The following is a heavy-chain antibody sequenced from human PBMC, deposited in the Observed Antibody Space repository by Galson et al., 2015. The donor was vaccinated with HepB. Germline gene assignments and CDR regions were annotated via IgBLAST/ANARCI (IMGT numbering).Heavy chain of an antibody. Sequence: SLRLSCAASGFTFSSYSMNWVRQAPGKGLEWVSSISSSSSYIYYADSVKGRFTISRDNAKNSLYLQMNSLRAEDTAVYYCARDWTTYSSSWYNWFDPWGQGTLVTVSS. CDR3: ARDWTTYSSSWYNWFDP. D-gene: IGHD6-13*01. CDR2: ISSSSSYI. CDR1: GFTFSSYS. J-gene: IGHJ5*02. V-gene: IGHV3-21*01.